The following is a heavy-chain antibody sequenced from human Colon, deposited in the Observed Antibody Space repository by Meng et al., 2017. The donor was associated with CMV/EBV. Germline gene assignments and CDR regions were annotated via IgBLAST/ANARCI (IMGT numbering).Heavy chain of an antibody. CDR1: GYSFTSDW. Sequence: GESLKISCKASGYSFTSDWIGWVRQIPGKGLEWMGVIYPSDSDAKYSPSFEGQVTISGDNSISTAYLQWSSLKASDTAMYYCARSHKASCGGNCYIYYFDFWGQGTLVTVSS. CDR3: ARSHKASCGGNCYIYYFDF. V-gene: IGHV5-51*01. CDR2: IYPSDSDA. D-gene: IGHD2-21*01. J-gene: IGHJ4*01.